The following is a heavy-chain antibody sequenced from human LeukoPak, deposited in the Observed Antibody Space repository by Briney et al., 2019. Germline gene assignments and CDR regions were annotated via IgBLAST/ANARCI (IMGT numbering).Heavy chain of an antibody. D-gene: IGHD3-16*01. V-gene: IGHV1-46*01. CDR3: AREAPGGYFDY. CDR1: GYTFTTYF. CDR2: INTSAGST. Sequence: ASVKVSCKASGYTFTTYFLHWVRQAPGQGLAWLGMINTSAGSTNYAQNFKGRVTMTRDTSTSTVYMELTSLRSEDTAVYYCAREAPGGYFDYWAQGTLVTVST. J-gene: IGHJ4*02.